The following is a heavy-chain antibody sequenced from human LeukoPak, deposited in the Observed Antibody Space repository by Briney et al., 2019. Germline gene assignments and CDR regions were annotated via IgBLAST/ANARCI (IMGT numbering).Heavy chain of an antibody. Sequence: PGGSLRLSCAASGFTFSSYGMHWLRQAPGKGLEWVAVISYDGSNKYYADSVKGRFTISRDNTKNTLYLQMNRLRAEDTAVYYCAKDAMARGVIIPFDYWGQGTLVTVSS. V-gene: IGHV3-30*18. D-gene: IGHD3-10*01. J-gene: IGHJ4*02. CDR1: GFTFSSYG. CDR2: ISYDGSNK. CDR3: AKDAMARGVIIPFDY.